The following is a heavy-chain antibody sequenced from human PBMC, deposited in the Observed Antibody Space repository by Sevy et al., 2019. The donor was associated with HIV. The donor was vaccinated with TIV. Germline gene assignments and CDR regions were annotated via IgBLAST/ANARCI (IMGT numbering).Heavy chain of an antibody. D-gene: IGHD3-22*01. CDR3: ARGGYYYDNAAYYALDS. CDR1: GFTFSNYA. V-gene: IGHV3-33*01. CDR2: IWSDGAYQ. J-gene: IGHJ4*02. Sequence: GGSLRLSCAATGFTFSNYAMHWVRQAPGKGMEWVAIIWSDGAYQYHGDSVKGRFTISRDNSKNTLYLQMNNVRVEDTAVYYCARGGYYYDNAAYYALDSGGQGTRVTVSS.